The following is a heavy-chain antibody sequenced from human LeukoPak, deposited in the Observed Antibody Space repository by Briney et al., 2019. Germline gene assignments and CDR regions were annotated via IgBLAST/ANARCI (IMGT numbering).Heavy chain of an antibody. J-gene: IGHJ4*02. CDR1: GGSVSSGSYY. CDR3: ARDPRIATDLNFDY. V-gene: IGHV4-61*01. Sequence: SETLSLTCTVSGGSVSSGSYYWSWIRQPPGKGLEWIGYIYYSGSTNYNPSLKSRVTISVDTSKNQFSLKLNSVTPEDTAVYYCARDPRIATDLNFDYWGQGTLVTVSS. CDR2: IYYSGST. D-gene: IGHD6-13*01.